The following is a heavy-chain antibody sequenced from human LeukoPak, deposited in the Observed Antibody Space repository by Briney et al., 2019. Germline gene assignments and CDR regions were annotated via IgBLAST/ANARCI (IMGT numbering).Heavy chain of an antibody. CDR3: ARHLGDYGDAAFDY. Sequence: SETLSLTCTVSGGSIISSSYFWGWTRQPPGKGLEWIGNIFYTGTTYYNPSLKSRVTISVDTSKDQFSLKLSSVTAADTAVYYCARHLGDYGDAAFDYWGQGTLVTVSS. V-gene: IGHV4-39*01. CDR1: GGSIISSSYF. D-gene: IGHD4-17*01. J-gene: IGHJ4*02. CDR2: IFYTGTT.